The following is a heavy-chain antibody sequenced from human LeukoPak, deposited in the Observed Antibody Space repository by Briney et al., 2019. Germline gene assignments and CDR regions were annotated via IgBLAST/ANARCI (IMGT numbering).Heavy chain of an antibody. CDR2: IWYDGSNK. Sequence: GGSLKLSCAASGFTFSSYGMHWVRRAPGKGLEWVAVIWYDGSNKYYADSVKGRFTISRDNSKNTLYLQMNSLRAEDTAVYYCARDLNYDRVFDIWGQGTMVTVSS. D-gene: IGHD3-22*01. V-gene: IGHV3-33*01. CDR3: ARDLNYDRVFDI. CDR1: GFTFSSYG. J-gene: IGHJ3*02.